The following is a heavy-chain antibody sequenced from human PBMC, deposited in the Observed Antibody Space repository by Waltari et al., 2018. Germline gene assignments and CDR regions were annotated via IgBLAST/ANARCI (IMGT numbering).Heavy chain of an antibody. CDR2: IYTSGST. CDR1: GGSISSGSYY. CDR3: ARLKVGSRWFDP. J-gene: IGHJ5*02. V-gene: IGHV4-61*02. D-gene: IGHD1-26*01. Sequence: QVQLQESGPGLVKPSQTLSLTCTVSGGSISSGSYYWSWIRQPAGKGLEWIGRIYTSGSTNYNPSRKSRVTISVDTSKNQFSLKLSSVTAADTAVYYCARLKVGSRWFDPWGQGTLVTVSS.